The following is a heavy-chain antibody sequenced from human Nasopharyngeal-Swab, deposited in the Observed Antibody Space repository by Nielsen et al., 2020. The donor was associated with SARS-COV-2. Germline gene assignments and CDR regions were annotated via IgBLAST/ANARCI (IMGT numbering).Heavy chain of an antibody. CDR2: IKQDGSEK. V-gene: IGHV3-7*01. CDR3: ARDSKVRVVGFDY. J-gene: IGHJ4*02. Sequence: GESLKISCAASGFTFSSYWMSLVRQAPGKGLEWVANIKQDGSEKYYVDSVKGRFTISRDNAKNSLYLQMNSLRAEDTAVYYCARDSKVRVVGFDYWGQGTLVTVSS. D-gene: IGHD3-10*01. CDR1: GFTFSSYW.